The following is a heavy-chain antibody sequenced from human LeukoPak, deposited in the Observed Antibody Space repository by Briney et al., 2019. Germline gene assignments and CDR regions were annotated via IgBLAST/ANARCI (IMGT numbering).Heavy chain of an antibody. Sequence: GGALRLSCAASGFTFSSYEMHWVGQAPGKGGEGVSYISSRGSTIYYQHSAKGRFTISRDNAKNSLYLQMNSLRAEDTAVYYCAELGITMIGGVWGKGTTVTVSS. CDR1: GFTFSSYE. CDR2: ISSRGSTI. V-gene: IGHV3-48*03. J-gene: IGHJ6*04. CDR3: AELGITMIGGV. D-gene: IGHD3-10*02.